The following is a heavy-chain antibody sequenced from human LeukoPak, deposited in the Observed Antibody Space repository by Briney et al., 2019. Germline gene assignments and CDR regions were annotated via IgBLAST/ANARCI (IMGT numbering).Heavy chain of an antibody. CDR3: AKHPPPSSGWTYYFDY. CDR1: GFTFSSYG. J-gene: IGHJ4*02. Sequence: GGSLRLSCAASGFTFSSYGMHWVRQAPGKGLEWVAVISYDGSNKYYADSVKGRLTISRDNSKNTLYLQMNSLRAEDTAVYYCAKHPPPSSGWTYYFDYWGQGTLVTVSS. D-gene: IGHD6-19*01. CDR2: ISYDGSNK. V-gene: IGHV3-30*18.